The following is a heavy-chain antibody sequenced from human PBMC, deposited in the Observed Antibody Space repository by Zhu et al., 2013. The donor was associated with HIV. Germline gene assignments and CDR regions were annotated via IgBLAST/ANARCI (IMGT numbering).Heavy chain of an antibody. D-gene: IGHD2-15*01. Sequence: QVQLVQSGAEVKKPGSSVTVSCKASGGTFNNYGINWVRQAPGQGLEWMGGNIPMFGTTSYAQKFQGRVTITADESTNTVYMELTSLRSEDTAVYYCARHCSGGGCYFDTYYYGMDVWGQGTTVIVSS. V-gene: IGHV1-69*01. CDR2: NIPMFGTT. CDR1: GGTFNNYG. CDR3: ARHCSGGGCYFDTYYYGMDV. J-gene: IGHJ6*02.